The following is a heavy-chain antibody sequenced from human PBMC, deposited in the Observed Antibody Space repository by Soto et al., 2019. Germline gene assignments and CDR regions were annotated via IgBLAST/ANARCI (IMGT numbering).Heavy chain of an antibody. CDR1: GGSISSSNW. Sequence: QVQLQESGPGLVKPSGTLSLTCAVSGGSISSSNWWSWVRQPPGKGLEWIGEIYHSGSTNYNPSLKSRVTISVDKSTNHFSLKLTSVTAADTAVYYCARVFGNDAFDIWGQGTKVTVSS. J-gene: IGHJ3*02. CDR3: ARVFGNDAFDI. V-gene: IGHV4-4*02. D-gene: IGHD3-16*01. CDR2: IYHSGST.